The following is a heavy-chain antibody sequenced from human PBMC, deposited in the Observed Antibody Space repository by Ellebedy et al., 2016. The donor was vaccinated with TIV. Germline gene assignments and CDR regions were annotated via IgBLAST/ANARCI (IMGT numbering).Heavy chain of an antibody. J-gene: IGHJ4*02. D-gene: IGHD5-24*01. CDR3: ARSRWLQPDYDY. Sequence: GGSLRLSCAASGFTFSSYSLNWVRQAPGKGLEWVSSISSSSSYIYYADSVRGRFTISRDNSKNTLYLQMNSLRAEDTAVYSCARSRWLQPDYDYWGQGTLVTVSS. CDR1: GFTFSSYS. V-gene: IGHV3-21*01. CDR2: ISSSSSYI.